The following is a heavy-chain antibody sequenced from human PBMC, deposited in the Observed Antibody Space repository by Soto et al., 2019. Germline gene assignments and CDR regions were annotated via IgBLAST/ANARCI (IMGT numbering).Heavy chain of an antibody. D-gene: IGHD6-25*01. CDR2: IYYSGST. J-gene: IGHJ3*02. V-gene: IGHV4-59*01. Sequence: PSETLSLTCTVSGGSISSYYWSWIRQPPGKGLEWIGYIYYSGSTNYNPSLKSRVTISVDTSKNQFSLKLSSVTAADTAVYYCALTPTSSGWDDAFDIWGQRSLDT. CDR3: ALTPTSSGWDDAFDI. CDR1: GGSISSYY.